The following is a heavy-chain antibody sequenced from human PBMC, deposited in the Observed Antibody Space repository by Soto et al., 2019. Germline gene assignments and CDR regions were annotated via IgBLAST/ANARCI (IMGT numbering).Heavy chain of an antibody. Sequence: SQTLSLPFAISGDGVSSNSAAWNWIRQSPSRGLEWLGRTYYRSKWYNDYAVSVKSRITINPDTSKNQFSLQLNSVTPEDTAVYYCARGSIAASYGMDVWGQGTTVTVSS. CDR3: ARGSIAASYGMDV. CDR1: GDGVSSNSAA. V-gene: IGHV6-1*01. J-gene: IGHJ6*02. CDR2: TYYRSKWYN. D-gene: IGHD6-6*01.